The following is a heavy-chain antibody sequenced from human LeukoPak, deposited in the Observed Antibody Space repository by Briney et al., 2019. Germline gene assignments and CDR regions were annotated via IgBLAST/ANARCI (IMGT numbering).Heavy chain of an antibody. J-gene: IGHJ6*02. CDR1: GFTFSRYW. CDR3: ARGDYYGMDV. V-gene: IGHV3-74*03. D-gene: IGHD3-10*01. Sequence: GGSLRLSCAASGFTFSRYWMRWVRQAPGKGLVWVSRVNSDESSTTYADSVKGRFTISSDNAKNTLYLQMNSLGAEDTAAYYCARGDYYGMDVWGQGTTVIVSS. CDR2: VNSDESST.